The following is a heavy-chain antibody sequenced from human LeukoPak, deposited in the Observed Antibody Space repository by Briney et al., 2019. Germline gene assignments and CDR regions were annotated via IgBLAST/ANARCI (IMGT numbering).Heavy chain of an antibody. D-gene: IGHD2-2*01. CDR1: GGSISSYY. V-gene: IGHV4-59*12. CDR2: IYYSGST. CDR3: ARVPAAMGYYYMDV. Sequence: SETLSLTCTVSGGSISSYYWSWIRQPPGKGLEWIGYIYYSGSTNYNPSLKSRVTISVDTSKNQFSLKLSSVTAADTAVYYCARVPAAMGYYYMDVWGKGTTVTISS. J-gene: IGHJ6*03.